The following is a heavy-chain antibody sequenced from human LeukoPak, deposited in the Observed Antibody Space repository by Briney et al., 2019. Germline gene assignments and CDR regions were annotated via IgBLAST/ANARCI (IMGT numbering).Heavy chain of an antibody. D-gene: IGHD2-2*01. V-gene: IGHV3-43*01. Sequence: PGGSLRLSCAASGFTFDDYYMHWVRQAPGKGLEWVSLISWDGVSTYYADSVQGRFTISRDNSKTSLYLQMSSLRTEDTALYYCARPREVFCGSNSCPMDVWGKGTTVTVSS. J-gene: IGHJ6*03. CDR2: ISWDGVST. CDR3: ARPREVFCGSNSCPMDV. CDR1: GFTFDDYY.